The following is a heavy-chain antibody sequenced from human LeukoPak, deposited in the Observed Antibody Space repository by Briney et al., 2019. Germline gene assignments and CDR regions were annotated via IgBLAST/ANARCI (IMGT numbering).Heavy chain of an antibody. CDR3: AKEPAPYSSGWYFPDDH. V-gene: IGHV3-30*18. CDR1: GFTFSDYG. Sequence: GGSLRLSCAASGFTFSDYGMHWVRQDPGKGLEWVAVIAHDASVAYYADWMKGRFTISRDNSRNTLYLQMNSLRAEDTAVYYCAKEPAPYSSGWYFPDDHWGQGALVTVSS. D-gene: IGHD6-19*01. CDR2: IAHDASVA. J-gene: IGHJ5*02.